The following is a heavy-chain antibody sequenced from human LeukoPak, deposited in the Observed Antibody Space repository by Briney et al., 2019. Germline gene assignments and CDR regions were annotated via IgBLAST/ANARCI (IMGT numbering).Heavy chain of an antibody. D-gene: IGHD6-6*01. Sequence: ASVKVSCKASGYTFTSYDINWVRQATGQGLEWMGWMNPNSGNTVYAQKFQGRVTMTRNTSISTAYMELSSLRSEDTAVYYCASPLGLARRGDDAFDIWGQGTMVTVSS. CDR3: ASPLGLARRGDDAFDI. CDR2: MNPNSGNT. V-gene: IGHV1-8*01. CDR1: GYTFTSYD. J-gene: IGHJ3*02.